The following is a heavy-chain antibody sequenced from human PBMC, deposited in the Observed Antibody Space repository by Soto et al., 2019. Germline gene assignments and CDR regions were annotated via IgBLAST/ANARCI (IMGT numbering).Heavy chain of an antibody. J-gene: IGHJ5*02. Sequence: QVQLVQSGAEVKKPGASVKVSCKTSGYTFTSYVMHWVRQAPGQRLEWMGWINAGIGNTKYSQKFQGRVTFTRDTSASTAYMELSSLRSEDTAVYYCARDRGPSSGYYPYWFDPWGQGTLVTVSS. CDR3: ARDRGPSSGYYPYWFDP. V-gene: IGHV1-3*01. D-gene: IGHD3-22*01. CDR2: INAGIGNT. CDR1: GYTFTSYV.